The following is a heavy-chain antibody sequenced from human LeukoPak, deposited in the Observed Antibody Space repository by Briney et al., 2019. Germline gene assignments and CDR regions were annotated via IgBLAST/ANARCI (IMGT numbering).Heavy chain of an antibody. CDR3: ANAVVVAATSDAFDI. CDR2: ISGSGGST. CDR1: GFTFSSYA. V-gene: IGHV3-23*01. D-gene: IGHD2-15*01. Sequence: GGSLRLSCAASGFTFSSYAISWVRQAPGKGLEWVSAISGSGGSTYYADSVKGRFTISRDNSKNTLYLQMNSLRAEDTAVYYCANAVVVAATSDAFDIWGQGTMVTVSS. J-gene: IGHJ3*02.